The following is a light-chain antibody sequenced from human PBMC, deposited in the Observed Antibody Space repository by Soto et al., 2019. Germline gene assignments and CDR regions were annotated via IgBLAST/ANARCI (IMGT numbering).Light chain of an antibody. V-gene: IGKV3-20*01. J-gene: IGKJ3*01. Sequence: EIVLTQSPGTLSLSPGERATLSCRASQSVSSSYLAWYQQKPGQAPRLLIYGASSRATGIRDRFSGSGSGIEFTLSISRLETKDFEVYYYQQSGCSPRFTSGPGTKVDIK. CDR3: QQSGCSPRFT. CDR2: GAS. CDR1: QSVSSSY.